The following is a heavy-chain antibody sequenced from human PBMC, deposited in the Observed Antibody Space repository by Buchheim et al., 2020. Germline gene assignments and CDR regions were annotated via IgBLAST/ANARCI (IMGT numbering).Heavy chain of an antibody. Sequence: QVQLVESGGGVVQPGRSLRLSCAASGFTFSSYGMHWVRQAPGKALEWVAVIWYDGSNKYYADSVQGRFTISRANSKNTLYLQMNSLRAEDTAVYYCARAMDIVVVPAAICDYWGQGTL. CDR3: ARAMDIVVVPAAICDY. V-gene: IGHV3-33*01. CDR1: GFTFSSYG. J-gene: IGHJ4*02. D-gene: IGHD2-2*03. CDR2: IWYDGSNK.